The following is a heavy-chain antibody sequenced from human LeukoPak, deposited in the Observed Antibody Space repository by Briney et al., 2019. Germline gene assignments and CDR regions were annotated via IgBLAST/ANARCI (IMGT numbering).Heavy chain of an antibody. D-gene: IGHD3-22*01. CDR3: ARSNRDSSGYYYGTDAPSFDY. CDR1: GGSISSCY. CDR2: IYTSGST. Sequence: SETLSLTCTVSGGSISSCYWSWIRQPAGKGLEWIGRIYTSGSTNYNPSLKSRVTMSADTSKNQFSLKLSSVTAADTAVYYCARSNRDSSGYYYGTDAPSFDYWGQGTLVTVSS. J-gene: IGHJ4*02. V-gene: IGHV4-4*07.